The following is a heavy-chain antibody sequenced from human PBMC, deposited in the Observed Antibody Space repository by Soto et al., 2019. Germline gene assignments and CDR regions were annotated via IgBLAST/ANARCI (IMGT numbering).Heavy chain of an antibody. D-gene: IGHD4-17*01. CDR3: TRAPSYGAFDI. Sequence: QVQLVQSGAEAKKPGASVKVSCKASGYTFTSYYIHWVRQAPGQGLEWMGIINPSGGSTTYAQKLQGRVTLTRNTTTSTVYMELSSLRSEDTAVYYCTRAPSYGAFDIWAKGQWSPSLQ. CDR2: INPSGGST. J-gene: IGHJ3*02. CDR1: GYTFTSYY. V-gene: IGHV1-46*03.